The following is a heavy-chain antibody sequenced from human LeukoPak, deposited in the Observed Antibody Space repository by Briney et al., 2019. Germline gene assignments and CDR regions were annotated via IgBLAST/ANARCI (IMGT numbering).Heavy chain of an antibody. CDR2: IYYSGST. D-gene: IGHD1-26*01. CDR3: ARVGGWSGELLRFPYFDY. V-gene: IGHV4-59*01. CDR1: GGSISSYY. J-gene: IGHJ4*02. Sequence: SETLSLTCTVSGGSISSYYWSWIRQPPGKGLEWIGYIYYSGSTNYNPSLKSRVTISVDTSKNQFSLKLSSVTAADTAVYYCARVGGWSGELLRFPYFDYWGQGTLVTVSS.